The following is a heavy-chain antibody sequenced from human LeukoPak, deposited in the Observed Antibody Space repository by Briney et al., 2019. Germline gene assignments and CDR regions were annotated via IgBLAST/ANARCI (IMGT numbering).Heavy chain of an antibody. D-gene: IGHD5-12*01. CDR3: AGLRVATIDLSVY. J-gene: IGHJ4*02. Sequence: QAGGSLRLSCAASGFTFSSYSMNWVRQAPGKGLEWVSYISSSSSTIYYADSVKGRFTISRDNAKNSLYLQMNSLRAEDTAVYYCAGLRVATIDLSVYWGQGTLVTVSS. CDR1: GFTFSSYS. V-gene: IGHV3-48*01. CDR2: ISSSSSTI.